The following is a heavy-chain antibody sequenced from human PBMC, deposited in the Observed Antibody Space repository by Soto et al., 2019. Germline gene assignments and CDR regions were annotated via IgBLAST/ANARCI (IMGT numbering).Heavy chain of an antibody. V-gene: IGHV1-69*13. CDR1: GGTFSSYA. Sequence: ASVKVSCKASGGTFSSYAITWVRQAPGQGLEWMGGIIPIFGTANYAQKFQGRVTITADESTSTAYMELSSLRSEDTAVYYCARDRGPSSGYYLYWFDPWGQGTLVTVSS. CDR3: ARDRGPSSGYYLYWFDP. D-gene: IGHD3-22*01. CDR2: IIPIFGTA. J-gene: IGHJ5*02.